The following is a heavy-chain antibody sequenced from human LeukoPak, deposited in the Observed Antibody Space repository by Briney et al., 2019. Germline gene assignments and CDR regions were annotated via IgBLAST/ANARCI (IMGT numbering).Heavy chain of an antibody. V-gene: IGHV3-23*01. CDR3: AKCITMVRGVLYYFDY. CDR2: ISGSGGST. J-gene: IGHJ4*02. CDR1: GFTFSSYA. Sequence: PGGSLRLSCAASGFTFSSYAMSWVRQAPGKGLEWVSAISGSGGSTYYADSVKGRFTISRDNSKNTLYLQMNSLRAEDTAVYYCAKCITMVRGVLYYFDYWGQGTLVTVSS. D-gene: IGHD3-10*01.